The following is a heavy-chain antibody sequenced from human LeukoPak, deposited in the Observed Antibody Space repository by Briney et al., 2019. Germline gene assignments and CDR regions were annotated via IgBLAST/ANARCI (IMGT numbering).Heavy chain of an antibody. Sequence: SETLSLTCSIRGGSISSSFDWSWIRQPPGKGLEWIGSIENSGTTNYTPSLKSRVTMSVDTSRKQFSLNLRSVTAADTAVYYCALSTRWYYFNYWGQGTPVTVSS. CDR1: GGSISSSFD. D-gene: IGHD4-23*01. CDR2: IENSGTT. V-gene: IGHV4-4*09. CDR3: ALSTRWYYFNY. J-gene: IGHJ4*02.